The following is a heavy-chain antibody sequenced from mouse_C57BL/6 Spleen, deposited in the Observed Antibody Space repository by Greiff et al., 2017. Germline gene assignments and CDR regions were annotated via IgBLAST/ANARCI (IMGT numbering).Heavy chain of an antibody. V-gene: IGHV1-82*01. D-gene: IGHD1-1*01. CDR2: IYPGDGDT. CDR3: ARSGYYGSSSWYFDV. CDR1: GYAFSSSW. Sequence: QVQLQQSGPELVKPGASVKISCKASGYAFSSSWMNWVKQRPGKGLEWIGRIYPGDGDTNYNGKFKGKATLTADKSSSTAYMQLSSLTSEDSAVYFCARSGYYGSSSWYFDVWGTGTTVTVSS. J-gene: IGHJ1*03.